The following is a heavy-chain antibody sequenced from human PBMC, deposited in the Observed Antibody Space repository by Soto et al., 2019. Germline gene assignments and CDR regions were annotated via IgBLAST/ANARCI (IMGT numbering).Heavy chain of an antibody. CDR1: GYTFTGYA. CDR3: ARAVAVPADFDY. Sequence: QVQLVQSGAEEKKPGASVKVSCKASGYTFTGYAMHWVRQAPGQRLEWMGWINAGNGNTKYSQKFQGRVTITRDTSASAAYRELSSLSSEDTAVYYCARAVAVPADFDYWGQGTLVTVSS. CDR2: INAGNGNT. D-gene: IGHD6-19*01. V-gene: IGHV1-3*05. J-gene: IGHJ4*02.